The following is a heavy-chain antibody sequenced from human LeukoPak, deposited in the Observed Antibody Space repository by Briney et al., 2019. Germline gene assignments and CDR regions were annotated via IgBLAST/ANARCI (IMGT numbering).Heavy chain of an antibody. Sequence: SETLSLTCTVSGDXISTSSYYWAWIRQPPGKGLEWIASVYYTGTTYYTPSLKSRVTISVDTSNNQFSLRLSSVTAADTAVYYCAKTLSGSYFWGQGTLVTVSS. CDR3: AKTLSGSYF. V-gene: IGHV4-39*01. D-gene: IGHD1-26*01. J-gene: IGHJ4*02. CDR1: GDXISTSSYY. CDR2: VYYTGTT.